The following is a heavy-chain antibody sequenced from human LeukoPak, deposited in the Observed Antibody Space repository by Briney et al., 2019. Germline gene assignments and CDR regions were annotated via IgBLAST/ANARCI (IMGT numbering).Heavy chain of an antibody. D-gene: IGHD6-19*01. Sequence: PGGSLRLSCAASGFTFSSYWMHWVRQAPGKGLVWVSRINTDGSSTSYADSVKGRFTISRDNAKNTLYLQMNSLRAEDTAVYYCARGGPPTYVAVAGVNNWYFDLWGRGTLVTVSS. J-gene: IGHJ2*01. V-gene: IGHV3-74*01. CDR3: ARGGPPTYVAVAGVNNWYFDL. CDR1: GFTFSSYW. CDR2: INTDGSST.